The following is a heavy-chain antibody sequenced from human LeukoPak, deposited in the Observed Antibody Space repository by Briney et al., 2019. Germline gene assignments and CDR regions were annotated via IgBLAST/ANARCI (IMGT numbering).Heavy chain of an antibody. D-gene: IGHD3-22*01. CDR2: NYPVASDT. Sequence: GESLKISRKGSGYSFTSYWIGWVRQMPGKGLEWIGINYPVASDTKSSTAFQGHVTISADKSISTAYLQWNSLKASDTAMYYCASAYYYDSSGYSSLYFDYWGQGTLVTVSS. J-gene: IGHJ4*02. V-gene: IGHV5-51*01. CDR3: ASAYYYDSSGYSSLYFDY. CDR1: GYSFTSYW.